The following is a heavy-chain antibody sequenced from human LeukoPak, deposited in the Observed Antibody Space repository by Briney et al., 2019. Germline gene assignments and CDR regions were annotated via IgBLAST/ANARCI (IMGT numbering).Heavy chain of an antibody. CDR3: ARLAYYDSGGYHLDY. J-gene: IGHJ4*02. CDR1: GYSLTSYW. V-gene: IGHV5-51*01. CDR2: VYPGDSDT. Sequence: GESLQISCKSSGYSLTSYWIAWVRQMPGKGLEWMGIVYPGDSDTRYSPSFQGQVTFSADKSITTAYLHWSSLKASDTAMYYCARLAYYDSGGYHLDYWGQGTLVTVPS. D-gene: IGHD3-22*01.